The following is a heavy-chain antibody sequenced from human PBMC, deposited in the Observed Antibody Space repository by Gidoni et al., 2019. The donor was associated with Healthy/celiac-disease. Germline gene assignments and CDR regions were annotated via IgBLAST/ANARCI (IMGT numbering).Heavy chain of an antibody. D-gene: IGHD4-17*01. V-gene: IGHV3-15*01. CDR3: TTDTFYGDHAPLY. CDR1: GFTFRNAW. J-gene: IGHJ4*02. Sequence: EVQLVESGGGLVKPGGSLSLSCAASGFTFRNAWMSWVRQAPGKGLEWVGRIKSKTDGGTTDYAAPVKGRFTISRDDSKNTLYLQMNSLKTEDTAVYYCTTDTFYGDHAPLYWGQGTLVTVSS. CDR2: IKSKTDGGTT.